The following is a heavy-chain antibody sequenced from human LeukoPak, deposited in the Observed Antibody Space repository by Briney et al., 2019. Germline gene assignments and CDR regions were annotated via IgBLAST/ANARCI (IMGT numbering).Heavy chain of an antibody. CDR1: GGSISSYY. Sequence: SETLSLTCTVSGGSISSYYWSWIRQPPGKGLEWIGYIYYSGSTNYNPSLKSRVTISVDTFKNQFSLKLSSVTAADTAVYYCARDLRGYSYGTIDYWGQGTLVTVSS. J-gene: IGHJ4*02. V-gene: IGHV4-59*12. CDR2: IYYSGST. D-gene: IGHD5-18*01. CDR3: ARDLRGYSYGTIDY.